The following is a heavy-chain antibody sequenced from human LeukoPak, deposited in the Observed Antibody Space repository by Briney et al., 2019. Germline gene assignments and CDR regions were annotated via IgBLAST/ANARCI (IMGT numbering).Heavy chain of an antibody. Sequence: SETLSLTCTVSAGSISSYYWGWIRQPPGKGLEWIGYIYYSGSTNYNPSLKSRATISVDTSKNQFYLKLSSVTAADTAVYYGTGVDAGGRDYWGRGTLVIVVS. V-gene: IGHV4-59*08. CDR2: IYYSGST. D-gene: IGHD1-26*01. CDR3: TGVDAGGRDY. CDR1: AGSISSYY. J-gene: IGHJ4*02.